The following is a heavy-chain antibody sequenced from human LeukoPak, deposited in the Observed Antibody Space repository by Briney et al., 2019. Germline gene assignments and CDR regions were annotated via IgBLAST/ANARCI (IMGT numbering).Heavy chain of an antibody. CDR3: ARVRNSMITFGGVIAGDAFDI. Sequence: ASVKVSCKASGYTFTSYGISWVRQAPGQGLEWMGWISAYNGNTNYAQKLQGRVTMTTDTSTSTAYMELRSLRSDDTAVYHCARVRNSMITFGGVIAGDAFDIWGQGTMVTVSS. J-gene: IGHJ3*02. CDR2: ISAYNGNT. D-gene: IGHD3-16*02. CDR1: GYTFTSYG. V-gene: IGHV1-18*01.